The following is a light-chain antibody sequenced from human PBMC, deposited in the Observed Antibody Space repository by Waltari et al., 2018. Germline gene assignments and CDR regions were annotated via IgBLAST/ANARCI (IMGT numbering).Light chain of an antibody. CDR1: SSAFGNYNY. V-gene: IGLV2-14*03. Sequence: QSALTQPASVSGSPGQSITISCTGTSSAFGNYNYVSWYQPHPGKAPKLMIYDVSNRPSGVSNRFSGSKSGNAASLTISGLQAEDEADYYCSSFRSANSGVFGGGTKLTVL. CDR2: DVS. J-gene: IGLJ2*01. CDR3: SSFRSANSGV.